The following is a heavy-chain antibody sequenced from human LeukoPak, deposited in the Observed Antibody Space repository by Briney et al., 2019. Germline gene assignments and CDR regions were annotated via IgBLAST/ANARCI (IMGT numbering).Heavy chain of an antibody. CDR2: ISACNGNT. V-gene: IGHV1-18*01. D-gene: IGHD4-17*01. CDR1: GYTFTSYG. CDR3: ARGPTVTTYYYYYGMDV. Sequence: GASVKVSCKASGYTFTSYGISWVRQAPGQGLEWMGWISACNGNTNYAQKLQGRVTMTTDTSTSTAYMELRSLRSDDTAVYYCARGPTVTTYYYYYGMDVWGQGTTVTVSS. J-gene: IGHJ6*02.